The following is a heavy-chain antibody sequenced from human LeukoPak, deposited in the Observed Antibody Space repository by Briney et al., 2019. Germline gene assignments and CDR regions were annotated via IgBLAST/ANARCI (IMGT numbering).Heavy chain of an antibody. J-gene: IGHJ6*03. CDR3: ARGYPSAFYYYYMDV. CDR1: GFTVSSNF. Sequence: GGSLRLSCAASGFTVSSNFMSWVRQAPGKGLEWVSVIYSGGSTYYADSVKGRFTISRDNSKNTLYLQMNSLRAEDTAVYYCARGYPSAFYYYYMDVWGKGTTVTVSS. V-gene: IGHV3-53*01. D-gene: IGHD2-15*01. CDR2: IYSGGST.